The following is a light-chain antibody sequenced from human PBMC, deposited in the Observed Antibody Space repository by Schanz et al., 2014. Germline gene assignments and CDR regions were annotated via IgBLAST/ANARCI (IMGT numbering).Light chain of an antibody. CDR3: QQYYSLPLT. CDR2: WAS. Sequence: DIVMTQSPDSLAVSLGERATINCKSSQSVLYSSNNNNYLAWYQQKPGQPPKLLIYWASTRESGVPDRFSGSGSGTDFTLTISSLQAEDVAVYYCQQYYSLPLTFGGGTKVEIK. V-gene: IGKV4-1*01. J-gene: IGKJ4*01. CDR1: QSVLYSSNNNNY.